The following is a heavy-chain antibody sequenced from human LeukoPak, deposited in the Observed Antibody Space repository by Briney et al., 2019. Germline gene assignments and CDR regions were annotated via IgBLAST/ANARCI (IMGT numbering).Heavy chain of an antibody. CDR2: IYYSGSA. V-gene: IGHV4-59*08. CDR1: GGSISSYY. CDR3: ARLGIGVVPSAMLGDYYFDY. Sequence: SETLSLTCTVSGGSISSYYWSWIRQPPGKGLEWIGYIYYSGSAKYNPSLKSRVTISVDTSKNQFSLKLTSVTAADTAVYYCARLGIGVVPSAMLGDYYFDYWGEGTLVTVSS. J-gene: IGHJ4*02. D-gene: IGHD2-2*01.